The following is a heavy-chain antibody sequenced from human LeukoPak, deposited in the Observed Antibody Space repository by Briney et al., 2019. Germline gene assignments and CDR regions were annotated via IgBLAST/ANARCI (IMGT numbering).Heavy chain of an antibody. CDR2: TNPGDSDT. V-gene: IGHV5-51*01. J-gene: IGHJ4*02. D-gene: IGHD3-16*01. Sequence: GESLKISCEASGYSFVTYWIGWVRQMPGKGLEWLGSTNPGDSDTRYSPSFQGHVTISADKSITTAYLQWSSLGASDTAMYYCARGGLRHAYHFDYWGPGTLVIVSS. CDR1: GYSFVTYW. CDR3: ARGGLRHAYHFDY.